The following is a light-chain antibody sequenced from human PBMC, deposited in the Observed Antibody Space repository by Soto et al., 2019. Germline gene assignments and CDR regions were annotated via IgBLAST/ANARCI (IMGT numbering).Light chain of an antibody. CDR2: DAS. V-gene: IGKV3-11*01. J-gene: IGKJ3*01. CDR3: QQRNNWPQFT. Sequence: EIFWTKSQATLFFSPGERATLSCRPSKMLSRNLPWYKQNPGQAPRLLIYDASKRATGIPARFSGSGSGTDFTLTISRLEPEDFAVYFCQQRNNWPQFTFGPGTKVDIK. CDR1: KMLSRN.